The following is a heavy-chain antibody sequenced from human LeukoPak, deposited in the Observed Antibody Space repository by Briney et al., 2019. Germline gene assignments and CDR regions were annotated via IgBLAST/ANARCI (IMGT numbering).Heavy chain of an antibody. CDR2: ISGSGGST. Sequence: GGSLRLSCAASGFTFSRYVMSWVRQAPGKGLEWVSAISGSGGSTYYADSVKGRFTISRDNSKNTLYLQMNSLRAEDTAVYYCAIDSSGWSGDYWGQGTLVTVSS. J-gene: IGHJ4*02. D-gene: IGHD6-19*01. CDR1: GFTFSRYV. V-gene: IGHV3-23*01. CDR3: AIDSSGWSGDY.